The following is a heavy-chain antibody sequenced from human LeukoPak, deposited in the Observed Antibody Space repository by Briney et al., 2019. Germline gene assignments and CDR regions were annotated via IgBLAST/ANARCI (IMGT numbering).Heavy chain of an antibody. D-gene: IGHD2-15*01. Sequence: SVKVSCKASGGTFSSYVISWVRQAPGQGLXXXXXXXXXXXXANYAQKFQGRVTIIADKSTSTAYVELSSLSSEDTAVYYCARSRSCNGGSCYSDPYYYGMDVWGKGTTVTVSS. J-gene: IGHJ6*04. CDR1: GGTFSSYV. CDR3: ARSRSCNGGSCYSDPYYYGMDV. CDR2: XXXXXXXA. V-gene: IGHV1-69*06.